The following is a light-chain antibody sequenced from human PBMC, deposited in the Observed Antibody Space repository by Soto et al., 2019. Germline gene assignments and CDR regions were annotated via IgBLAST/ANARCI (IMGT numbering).Light chain of an antibody. CDR3: GSYAGTKNFVV. V-gene: IGLV2-8*01. CDR2: DVT. J-gene: IGLJ2*01. Sequence: QSALTQPPSASGSPGQSVTISCTGTSSDIGVYDYVSWYQRHPGKAPKLVIYDVTKRPSGVPDRFSGSKSGNTASLTVSGLQAEDEADYFCGSYAGTKNFVVFGGRTKLTVL. CDR1: SSDIGVYDY.